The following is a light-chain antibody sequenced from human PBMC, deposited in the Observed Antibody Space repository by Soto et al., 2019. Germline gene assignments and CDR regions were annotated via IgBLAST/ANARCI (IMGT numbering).Light chain of an antibody. V-gene: IGKV2D-29*01. CDR3: MQAVQWWT. CDR2: GVS. J-gene: IGKJ1*01. CDR1: QSLLESNGETY. Sequence: DIVLTQTPLSLSVTPGQPASISCRSSQSLLESNGETYLSWYLQKPGQPPQLLIYGVSNRLSGVPDRFSGSGSGTDFTLTISRVEAEDVGVYFCMQAVQWWTFGQGTKVEVK.